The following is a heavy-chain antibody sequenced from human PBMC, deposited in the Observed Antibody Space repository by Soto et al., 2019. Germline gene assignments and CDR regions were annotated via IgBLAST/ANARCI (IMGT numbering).Heavy chain of an antibody. CDR3: ARVGYYYDSSGYYLSFDY. CDR1: GYTFTSYD. J-gene: IGHJ4*02. Sequence: ASVKVSCKASGYTFTSYDINWVRQATGQGLEWMGWMNPNSGNTGYAQKFQGRVTMTRNTSISTAYMELSSLRSEDTAVYYCARVGYYYDSSGYYLSFDYWGQGTLDTVSS. V-gene: IGHV1-8*01. D-gene: IGHD3-22*01. CDR2: MNPNSGNT.